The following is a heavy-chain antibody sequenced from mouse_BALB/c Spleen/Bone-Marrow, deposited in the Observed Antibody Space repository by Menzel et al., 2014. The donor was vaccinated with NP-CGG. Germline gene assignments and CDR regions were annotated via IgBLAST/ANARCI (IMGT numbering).Heavy chain of an antibody. CDR3: ARGGGNYPYAMDY. J-gene: IGHJ4*01. CDR2: IYPGNVNT. Sequence: QVQLKESGPELVKPGTSVRISCKASGYTFTSYYIHWVKQRPGQGLEWIGWIYPGNVNTKYNERFKGKATLTTDKSSSTAHMQLSSLTSEDSAVYFCARGGGNYPYAMDYWGQGTSVTVSS. V-gene: IGHV1S56*01. D-gene: IGHD2-1*01. CDR1: GYTFTSYY.